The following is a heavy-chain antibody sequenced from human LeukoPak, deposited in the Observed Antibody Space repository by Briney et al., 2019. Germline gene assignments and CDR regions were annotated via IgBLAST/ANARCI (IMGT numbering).Heavy chain of an antibody. CDR3: ASEGGDYDWFDR. J-gene: IGHJ5*02. V-gene: IGHV3-30*04. Sequence: GGSLRLSCAASGFTFSSYAMHWVRQAPGKGLEWVAVISYDGSNKYYADSVKGRFTISRDNSKNTLYLQMNSLRAEDTAVYYCASEGGDYDWFDRWGQGTLVTVSS. D-gene: IGHD4-17*01. CDR2: ISYDGSNK. CDR1: GFTFSSYA.